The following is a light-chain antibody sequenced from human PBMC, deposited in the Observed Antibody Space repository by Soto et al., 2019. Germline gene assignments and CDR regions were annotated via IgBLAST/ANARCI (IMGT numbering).Light chain of an antibody. CDR3: QQRSNGIT. CDR1: QSVNSY. J-gene: IGKJ5*01. CDR2: DAS. Sequence: EILLTQSPATLSLSPGERATLSCRASQSVNSYLAWYQQKPGQAPRLLIYDASNRATGIPARFSGSESGTDFTLTISSLEPEDFAVYYCQQRSNGITFGQGTRLEIK. V-gene: IGKV3-11*01.